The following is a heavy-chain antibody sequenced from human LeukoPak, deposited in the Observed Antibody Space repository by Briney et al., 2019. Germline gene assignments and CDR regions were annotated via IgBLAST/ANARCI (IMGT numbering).Heavy chain of an antibody. CDR2: IYSGGST. CDR1: GFSVSSVY. V-gene: IGHV3-53*01. J-gene: IGHJ5*02. Sequence: PGGSLRLSCVASGFSVSSVYMTWVRQAPGMGLEWVSVIYSGGSTYYADSVKGRFTISRDNSKNTLYLQVNSLRAEDTAVYYCAPGPGFGELSENWFDPWGQGTLVTVSS. D-gene: IGHD3-10*01. CDR3: APGPGFGELSENWFDP.